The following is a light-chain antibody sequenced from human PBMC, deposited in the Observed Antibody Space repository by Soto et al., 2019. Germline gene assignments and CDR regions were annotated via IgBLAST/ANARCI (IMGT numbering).Light chain of an antibody. CDR1: SRDIGGFNY. CDR3: SSYAGSFTLV. V-gene: IGLV2-14*01. Sequence: QSVLTQPASVSESPGQSVTISCTGTSRDIGGFNYVSWYQHHPGKAPKLMIYEVRNRPSGVSNRFSGSKSDNTASLTISGLQAADEAHYYCSSYAGSFTLVFGGGTKLTVL. J-gene: IGLJ3*02. CDR2: EVR.